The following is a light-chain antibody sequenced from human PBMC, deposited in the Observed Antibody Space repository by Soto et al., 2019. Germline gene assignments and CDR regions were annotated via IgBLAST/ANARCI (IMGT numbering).Light chain of an antibody. Sequence: EIVLTQSPGTLSLSPGERATLSFSASQSLSSSQLAWYQQKPGQAPRLLIHDASSRATGISDRFTGSGSGTDFTLTITTLEPEDFAVYYCQQYGSSPRTFGLGTKVDI. CDR1: QSLSSSQ. J-gene: IGKJ1*01. CDR3: QQYGSSPRT. V-gene: IGKV3-20*01. CDR2: DAS.